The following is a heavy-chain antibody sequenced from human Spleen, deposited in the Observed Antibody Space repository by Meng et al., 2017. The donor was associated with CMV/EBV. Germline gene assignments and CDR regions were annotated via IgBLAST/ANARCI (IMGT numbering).Heavy chain of an antibody. D-gene: IGHD3-3*01. Sequence: TASGAAGSGNSYRWSWIRQTPAKGLDWIGYIYHSGSTTDNPALKSRVSISLDTSSNRFSLRLASVTAADTAVYFCARKRPDSCVFDIWGQGTLVTVSS. CDR3: ARKRPDSCVFDI. CDR2: IYHSGST. CDR1: GAAGSGNSYR. V-gene: IGHV4-61*01. J-gene: IGHJ3*02.